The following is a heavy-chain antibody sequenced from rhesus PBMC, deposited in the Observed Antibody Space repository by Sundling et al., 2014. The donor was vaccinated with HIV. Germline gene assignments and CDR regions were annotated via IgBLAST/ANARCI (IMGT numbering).Heavy chain of an antibody. CDR1: GGSISGAYG. Sequence: QLQLQESGPGLLKPSETLSLTCAVSGGSISGAYGWGWIRQPPGKGLEWIGFIFSRSGNTYYYYNPSLKSRVTISTDTSKNHFSLKLSSLTAADTAVYYCAMPLVIDFDYWGQGVVVTVSS. CDR3: AMPLVIDFDY. J-gene: IGHJ4*01. V-gene: IGHV4-76*01. CDR2: IFSRSGNT.